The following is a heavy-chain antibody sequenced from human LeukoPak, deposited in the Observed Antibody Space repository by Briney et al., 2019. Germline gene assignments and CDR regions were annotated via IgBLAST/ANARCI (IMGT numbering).Heavy chain of an antibody. V-gene: IGHV4-38-2*02. CDR2: IYHSGST. J-gene: IGHJ6*03. D-gene: IGHD2-15*01. CDR3: ARDGGYQYYYYYMDV. CDR1: GYSISSGYY. Sequence: PSETLSLTCTVSGYSISSGYYWGWTRQPPGKGLEWIGSIYHSGSTYYNPSLKSRVTISVDTSKNQFSLKLSSVTAADTAVYYCARDGGYQYYYYYMDVWGKGTTVTVSS.